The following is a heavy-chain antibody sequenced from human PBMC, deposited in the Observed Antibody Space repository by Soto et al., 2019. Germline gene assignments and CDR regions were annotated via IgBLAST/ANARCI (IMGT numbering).Heavy chain of an antibody. V-gene: IGHV3-33*01. CDR3: ARRMITFGGVGVETDY. J-gene: IGHJ4*02. D-gene: IGHD3-16*01. CDR1: GFTFSSYG. Sequence: QVQLVESGGGVVQPGRSLRLSCAASGFTFSSYGMHWVRQAPGKGLEWVAVIWYDGSNKYYADSVKGRFTISRDNSKNTLYLQMNSLRAEDTAVYYCARRMITFGGVGVETDYWGQGTLVTVSS. CDR2: IWYDGSNK.